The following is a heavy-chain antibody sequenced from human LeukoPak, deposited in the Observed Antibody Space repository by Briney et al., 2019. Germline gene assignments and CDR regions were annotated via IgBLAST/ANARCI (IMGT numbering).Heavy chain of an antibody. Sequence: SETLSLTCTVSGGSIGTYYWSWIRQPPGKGLEWIGYIYNSGSTNFNPSLKSRVTISVDTSRNQFSLKLSSVTAADTAVYYCARLRYTNSWYPDYWGQGTRVTVSS. D-gene: IGHD6-13*01. J-gene: IGHJ4*02. V-gene: IGHV4-59*01. CDR3: ARLRYTNSWYPDY. CDR1: GGSIGTYY. CDR2: IYNSGST.